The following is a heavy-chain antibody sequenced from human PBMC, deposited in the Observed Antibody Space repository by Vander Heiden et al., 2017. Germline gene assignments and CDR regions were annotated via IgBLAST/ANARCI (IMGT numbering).Heavy chain of an antibody. D-gene: IGHD2-21*02. CDR3: AKESVTGTPFDY. Sequence: QVHLVESGGGVVQPGRSLRLSCAASGFTFSSYGMHWVRQAPGKGLEWVAVISYDGSNKYYADSVKGRFTISRDNSKNTLYLQMNSLRAEDTAVYYCAKESVTGTPFDYWGQGTLVTVSS. J-gene: IGHJ4*02. CDR1: GFTFSSYG. CDR2: ISYDGSNK. V-gene: IGHV3-30*18.